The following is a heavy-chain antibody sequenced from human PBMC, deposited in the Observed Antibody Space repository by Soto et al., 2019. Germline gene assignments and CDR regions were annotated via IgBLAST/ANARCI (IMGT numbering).Heavy chain of an antibody. D-gene: IGHD3-22*01. Sequence: PSETLSLTCTVSGGSIISYYWSWIRQPAGKGLEWIGRIYTSGSTNYNPSLKSRVTMSVDTSKNQFSLKLSSVTAADTAVYYCARDSHYYDSSGYPSLFDYWGQGTLVTVSS. V-gene: IGHV4-4*07. CDR2: IYTSGST. CDR3: ARDSHYYDSSGYPSLFDY. J-gene: IGHJ4*02. CDR1: GGSIISYY.